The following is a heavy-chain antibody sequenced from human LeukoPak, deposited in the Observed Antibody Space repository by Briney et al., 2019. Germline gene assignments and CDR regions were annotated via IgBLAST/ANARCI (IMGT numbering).Heavy chain of an antibody. CDR2: ISSSSSYI. D-gene: IGHD4-17*01. J-gene: IGHJ5*02. V-gene: IGHV3-21*01. CDR3: ARDAVDYGAKDVNWFDP. CDR1: GFTFSSYS. Sequence: GGSLRLSCAASGFTFSSYSMNWVRQAPGKGLEWVSSISSSSSYIYYADSVKGRFTISRDNAKNSLYLQMNSLRAEDTAVYYCARDAVDYGAKDVNWFDPWGQGTLVTVSS.